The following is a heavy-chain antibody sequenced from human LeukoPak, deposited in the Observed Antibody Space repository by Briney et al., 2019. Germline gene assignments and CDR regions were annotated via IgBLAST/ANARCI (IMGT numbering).Heavy chain of an antibody. J-gene: IGHJ6*02. CDR2: ISSSSSYT. CDR1: GFTFSSYS. V-gene: IGHV3-21*01. Sequence: GGSLRLSCAASGFTFSSYSMNWVRQAPGKGLEWVSSISSSSSYTYYADSVKGRFTISRDNAKNSLYLQMNSLRAEDTAVYYCARDLNPIAAAGDYYYGMDVWGQGTTVTVSS. D-gene: IGHD6-13*01. CDR3: ARDLNPIAAAGDYYYGMDV.